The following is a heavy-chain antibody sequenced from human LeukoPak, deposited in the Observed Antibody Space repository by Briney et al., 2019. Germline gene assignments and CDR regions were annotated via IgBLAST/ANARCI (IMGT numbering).Heavy chain of an antibody. Sequence: GESLRLSCAASGFTFSSYSMNWVRQAPGKGLEWVSYISSSSSTIYYADSVKGRFTISRDNAKNSLYLQMNSLRAEDTAVYYCARVVIEMATTFDYWGQGTLVTVSS. V-gene: IGHV3-48*04. CDR3: ARVVIEMATTFDY. J-gene: IGHJ4*02. D-gene: IGHD5-24*01. CDR2: ISSSSSTI. CDR1: GFTFSSYS.